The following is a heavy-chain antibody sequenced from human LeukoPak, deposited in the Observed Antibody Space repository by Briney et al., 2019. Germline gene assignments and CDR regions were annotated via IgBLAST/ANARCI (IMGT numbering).Heavy chain of an antibody. Sequence: SETLSLTCTVSGGSIRSYYWSWIRQPPGKGLEWIASISDIGSINYNPSLKSRVTISLDTSKNQFSLKLSSVPAADTAVYYCAGHHPRNTVDFWGQGTLVTVSS. CDR2: ISDIGSI. CDR1: GGSIRSYY. D-gene: IGHD2/OR15-2a*01. V-gene: IGHV4-59*08. CDR3: AGHHPRNTVDF. J-gene: IGHJ4*02.